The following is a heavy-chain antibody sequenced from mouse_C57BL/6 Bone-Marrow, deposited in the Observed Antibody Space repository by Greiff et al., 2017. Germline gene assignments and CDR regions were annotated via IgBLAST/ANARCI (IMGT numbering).Heavy chain of an antibody. Sequence: EVQLQQSGPELVKPGASVKISCKASGYTFTDYYMNWVKQSHGKSLEWIGDINPNNGGTSYNQKFKGKATLTVDKSSSTAYMELRSLTSEDSAVYYCARFGYDGYYTYAMDYWGQGTSVTVSS. CDR3: ARFGYDGYYTYAMDY. CDR2: INPNNGGT. D-gene: IGHD2-3*01. V-gene: IGHV1-26*01. J-gene: IGHJ4*01. CDR1: GYTFTDYY.